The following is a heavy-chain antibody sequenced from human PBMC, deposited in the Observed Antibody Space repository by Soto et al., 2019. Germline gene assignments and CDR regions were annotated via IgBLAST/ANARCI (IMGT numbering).Heavy chain of an antibody. CDR2: IKGDGGEI. CDR3: ARDLGWYAIDY. J-gene: IGHJ4*02. CDR1: GFTFHNSW. V-gene: IGHV3-7*01. Sequence: GSLRLSWAASGFTFHNSWMSWVRQAPGKGLEWVANIKGDGGEINYVDSAKGRFTISRDNAKNSLYLQMNSLRVEDTAVYYCARDLGWYAIDYWGQGTLVTVSS. D-gene: IGHD6-19*01.